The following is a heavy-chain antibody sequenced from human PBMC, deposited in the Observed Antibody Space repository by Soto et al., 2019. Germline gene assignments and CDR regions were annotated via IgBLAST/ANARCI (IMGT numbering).Heavy chain of an antibody. D-gene: IGHD6-13*01. Sequence: GGSLRLSCAASGFTFSSYARSWVRQAPGKGLEWVSAISGSGSSTYYAYSVKGRFTISRYKSKNTLYLQMNSLRAEDTALYYCAKSFSSNWYDYFDYWGQGSLVTVSS. CDR3: AKSFSSNWYDYFDY. J-gene: IGHJ4*02. CDR2: ISGSGSST. V-gene: IGHV3-23*01. CDR1: GFTFSSYA.